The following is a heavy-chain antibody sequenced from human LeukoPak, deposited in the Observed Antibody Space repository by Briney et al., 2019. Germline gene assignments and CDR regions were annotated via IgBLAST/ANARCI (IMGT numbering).Heavy chain of an antibody. CDR1: GGSISSSSYY. CDR2: IYYSGST. D-gene: IGHD6-19*01. V-gene: IGHV4-39*07. Sequence: SETLSLTCTVSGGSISSSSYYWGWIRQPPGKGLEWIGSIYYSGSTYYNPSLKSRVTISVDTSKNQFSLKLSSVTAADTAVYYCARDLALEAVAGPFDYWGQGTLVTVSS. CDR3: ARDLALEAVAGPFDY. J-gene: IGHJ4*02.